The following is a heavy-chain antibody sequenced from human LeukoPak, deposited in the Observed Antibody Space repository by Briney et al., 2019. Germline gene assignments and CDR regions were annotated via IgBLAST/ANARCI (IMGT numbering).Heavy chain of an antibody. CDR2: IIPILGIA. CDR3: ARYIEESRPSGWFNEDY. J-gene: IGHJ4*02. Sequence: SVKVSCKASGGTFSSYAISWVRQAPGQGLEWMGRIIPILGIANYAQKFQGRVTITADKSTSTAYMELSSLRSEDTAVYYCARYIEESRPSGWFNEDYWGQGTLVTVSS. V-gene: IGHV1-69*04. D-gene: IGHD6-19*01. CDR1: GGTFSSYA.